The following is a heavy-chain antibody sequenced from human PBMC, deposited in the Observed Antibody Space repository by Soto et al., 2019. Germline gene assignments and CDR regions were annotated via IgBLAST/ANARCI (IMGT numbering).Heavy chain of an antibody. D-gene: IGHD6-13*01. J-gene: IGHJ4*02. Sequence: SETLSLTCTVSGGSISSYYWSWIRQPPGKGLEWFGRIYYSWSTNYNPSLRCRVTISVDTSKNQFSLKLRSVTAADTAAYYCAREGYSRSPFDYWGQGNLVTVSS. CDR3: AREGYSRSPFDY. CDR1: GGSISSYY. CDR2: IYYSWST. V-gene: IGHV4-59*01.